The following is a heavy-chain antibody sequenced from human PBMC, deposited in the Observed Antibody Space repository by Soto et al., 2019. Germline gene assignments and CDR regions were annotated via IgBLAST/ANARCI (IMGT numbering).Heavy chain of an antibody. V-gene: IGHV3-21*01. D-gene: IGHD1-1*01. CDR1: GLTFSTYT. CDR3: AVGKATGTPHFEH. Sequence: PGGSLRLSCAASGLTFSTYTMDWVRQAPGKGLEWVSSISSTSTYIYYADSVKGRLTISRDNAKSSLYLQMNSLRAEDTAVYYCAVGKATGTPHFEHWGQGTLVTVSS. CDR2: ISSTSTYI. J-gene: IGHJ4*02.